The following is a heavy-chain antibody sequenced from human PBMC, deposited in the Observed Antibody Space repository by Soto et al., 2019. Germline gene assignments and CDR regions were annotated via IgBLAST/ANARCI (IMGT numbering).Heavy chain of an antibody. CDR3: AGDPDSHYNDSHAYSYP. V-gene: IGHV1-69*08. D-gene: IGHD3-22*01. Sequence: QVQLVQSGAEVKKPGSSVKVSCKASGGTFSTYTITWVRQAPGQGLEWMGRIIPIIGIINYAQKFQGRVTSNADXLXGPXYMELTRLRSDDTAVYYCAGDPDSHYNDSHAYSYPWGQGTLVTVSS. J-gene: IGHJ5*02. CDR1: GGTFSTYT. CDR2: IIPIIGII.